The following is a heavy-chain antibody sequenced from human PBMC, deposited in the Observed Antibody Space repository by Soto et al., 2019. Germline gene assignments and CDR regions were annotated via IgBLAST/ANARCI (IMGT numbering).Heavy chain of an antibody. D-gene: IGHD3-9*01. V-gene: IGHV1-18*01. J-gene: IGHJ6*02. Sequence: ASVKVSCKASGYTFTSYGISWVRQAPGQGLEWMGWISAYNGNTNYAQKLQGRVTMTTDTSTSTAYMELSRLRSDDTAVYYCARDLLRYFDWFGPQAHGMDVWGQGTTVPVSS. CDR2: ISAYNGNT. CDR1: GYTFTSYG. CDR3: ARDLLRYFDWFGPQAHGMDV.